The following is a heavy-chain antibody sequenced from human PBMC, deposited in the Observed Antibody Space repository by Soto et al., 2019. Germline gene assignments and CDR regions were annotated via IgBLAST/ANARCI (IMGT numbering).Heavy chain of an antibody. CDR2: ISYDGSNK. J-gene: IGHJ4*02. V-gene: IGHV3-30*18. D-gene: IGHD7-27*01. CDR1: GFTFSTYA. CDR3: AKDPAWGSEPSY. Sequence: QVQLVESGGGVVQPGRSLRLSCVASGFTFSTYAMHWVRQAPGKGLEWVALISYDGSNKYYADSVKGRFAISRDNSKNTLYLQMNSLRAEDTAVYYCAKDPAWGSEPSYWGRGTLVTVSS.